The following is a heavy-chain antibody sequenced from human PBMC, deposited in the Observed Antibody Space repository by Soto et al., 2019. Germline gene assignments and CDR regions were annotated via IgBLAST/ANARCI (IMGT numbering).Heavy chain of an antibody. CDR1: GFTFNDYD. V-gene: IGHV3-23*01. J-gene: IGHJ6*02. CDR2: ISGSGDAT. Sequence: VQLLESGGSLVQPGGSLRLSCVASGFTFNDYDMNWVRQAPGKGLEWVSGISGSGDATYYAGSLKGRFTISRDISKNTLYLKMNSLRAEDTAVYYCAKVRGHYYYGMDVWGQGTTVTVSS. D-gene: IGHD3-10*01. CDR3: AKVRGHYYYGMDV.